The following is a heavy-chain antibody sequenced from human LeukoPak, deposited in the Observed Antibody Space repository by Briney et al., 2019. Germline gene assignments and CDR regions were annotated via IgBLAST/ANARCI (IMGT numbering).Heavy chain of an antibody. CDR2: INHSGST. CDR1: GFTFSSYA. J-gene: IGHJ6*03. CDR3: ARAYYYDSSSYYGENYYYYYMDV. D-gene: IGHD3-22*01. Sequence: RSGGSLRLSCAASGFTFSSYAMSWIRQPPGKGLEWIGEINHSGSTNYNPSLKSRVTISVDTSKNQFSLKLSSVTAADTAVYYCARAYYYDSSSYYGENYYYYYMDVWGKGTTVTISS. V-gene: IGHV4-34*01.